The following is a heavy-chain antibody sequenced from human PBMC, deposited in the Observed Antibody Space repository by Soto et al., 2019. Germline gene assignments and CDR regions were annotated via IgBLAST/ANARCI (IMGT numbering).Heavy chain of an antibody. CDR1: GGTFSSYT. CDR3: ARPSGSSRKLRYFNCTTPANNDMDA. Sequence: VSCKASGGTFSSYTISWVRQAPGQGLEWMGRIIPILGIANYAQKFQGRVTITADKSTSTAYMELSSLRSEDTAVYYCARPSGSSRKLRYFNCTTPANNDMDAWGQGPTVT. CDR2: IIPILGIA. D-gene: IGHD3-9*01. J-gene: IGHJ6*02. V-gene: IGHV1-69*02.